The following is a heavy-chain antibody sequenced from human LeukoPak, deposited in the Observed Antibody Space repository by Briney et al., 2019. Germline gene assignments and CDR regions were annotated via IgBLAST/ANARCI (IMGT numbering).Heavy chain of an antibody. J-gene: IGHJ4*02. Sequence: PSETLSLTCTVSGVSISSYYWSWIRQPPVKGLEWIGYIYYSGSTNYNPSLKSRVTISVDTSKNQFSLKLSSVTAADTAVYYCAREAVAGTKLDYWGQGTLVTVSS. V-gene: IGHV4-59*01. CDR3: AREAVAGTKLDY. CDR1: GVSISSYY. CDR2: IYYSGST. D-gene: IGHD6-19*01.